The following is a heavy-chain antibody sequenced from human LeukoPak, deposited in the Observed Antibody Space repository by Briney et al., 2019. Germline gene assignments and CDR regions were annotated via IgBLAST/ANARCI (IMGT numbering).Heavy chain of an antibody. CDR2: MDEYGSDI. D-gene: IGHD2-2*01. V-gene: IGHV3-7*01. J-gene: IGHJ4*02. Sequence: PGGSLRLSCVVSGFDFSGFSMSWVRQAPGKGLAWVAIMDEYGSDIFYVESVKGRFIISRANARNSLYLQMNNLRAEDTAVYYCARPRGCGSARCNNFDYWGQGTLVTVSS. CDR3: ARPRGCGSARCNNFDY. CDR1: GFDFSGFS.